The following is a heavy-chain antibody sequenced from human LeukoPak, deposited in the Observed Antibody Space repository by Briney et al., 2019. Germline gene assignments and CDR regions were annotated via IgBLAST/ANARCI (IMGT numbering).Heavy chain of an antibody. CDR1: GFTFSNFY. J-gene: IGHJ6*02. CDR3: ARHSRGDAYNYNGMDV. V-gene: IGHV3-69-1*01. D-gene: IGHD3-10*01. Sequence: GESLRLSCAASGFTFSNFYINWVRQAPGKGLEWVSSNSDFGSSHHADSVKGRFTTSRDNAKNSVHLQMHSLRVEDTAIYFCARHSRGDAYNYNGMDVRGQGTMVTVSS. CDR2: NSDFGSS.